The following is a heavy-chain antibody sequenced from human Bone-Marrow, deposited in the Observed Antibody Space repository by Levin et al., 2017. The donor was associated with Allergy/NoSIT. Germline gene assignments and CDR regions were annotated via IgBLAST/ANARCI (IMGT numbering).Heavy chain of an antibody. CDR2: ISSSSSTI. CDR3: ARGWGDIVVVPAAIKRVARGRPLVDNFTYYYYYMDV. J-gene: IGHJ6*03. Sequence: GESLKISCAASGFTFSSYSMNWVRQAPGKGLEWVSYISSSSSTIYYADSVKGRFTISRDNAKNSLYLQMNSLRAEDTAVYYCARGWGDIVVVPAAIKRVARGRPLVDNFTYYYYYMDVWGKGTTVTVSS. CDR1: GFTFSSYS. D-gene: IGHD2-2*02. V-gene: IGHV3-48*01.